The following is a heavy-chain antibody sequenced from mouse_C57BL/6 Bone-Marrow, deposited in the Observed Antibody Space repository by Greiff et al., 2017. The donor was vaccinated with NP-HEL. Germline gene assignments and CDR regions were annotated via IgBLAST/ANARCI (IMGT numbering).Heavy chain of an antibody. V-gene: IGHV3-6*01. D-gene: IGHD2-1*01. CDR1: GYSITSGYY. J-gene: IGHJ2*01. Sequence: DVQLQESGPGLVKPSQSLSLTCSVTGYSITSGYYWNWIRQFPGNKLEWMGYISYDGSNNYNPSLKNRISITRDTSKNQFFLKLNSVTTEDTATYYCARASIYYGHGYWGQGTTLTVSS. CDR3: ARASIYYGHGY. CDR2: ISYDGSN.